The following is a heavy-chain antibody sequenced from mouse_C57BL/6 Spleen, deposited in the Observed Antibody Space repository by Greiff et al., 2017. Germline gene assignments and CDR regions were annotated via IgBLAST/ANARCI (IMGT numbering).Heavy chain of an antibody. CDR1: GYTFTDYY. CDR3: ARPYDY. V-gene: IGHV1-26*01. Sequence: EVKLVESGPELVKPGASVKISCKASGYTFTDYYMNWVKQSHGKSLEWIGDINPNNGGTSYNQKFKGKATLTVDKSSSTAYMELRSLTSEDSAVYYCARPYDYWGQGTTLTVSS. D-gene: IGHD2-10*01. CDR2: INPNNGGT. J-gene: IGHJ2*01.